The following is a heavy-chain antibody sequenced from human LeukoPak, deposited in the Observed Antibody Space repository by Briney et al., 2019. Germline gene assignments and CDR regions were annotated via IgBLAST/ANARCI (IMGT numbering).Heavy chain of an antibody. V-gene: IGHV3-23*01. CDR2: ISTSGGST. J-gene: IGHJ4*02. CDR1: GFTFSNYG. Sequence: GGSLRLSCAASGFTFSNYGMTWVRQAPGKGLEWVSTISTSGGSTYYADSVKGRFTLSRDNSKNTLYLHMNSLRAEDTAVCYCAKDSGKRTIPREIFDYWGQGTLVTVSS. CDR3: AKDSGKRTIPREIFDY. D-gene: IGHD3-3*01.